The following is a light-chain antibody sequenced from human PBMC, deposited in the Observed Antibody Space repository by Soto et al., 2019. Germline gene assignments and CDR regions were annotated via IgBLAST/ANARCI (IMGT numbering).Light chain of an antibody. CDR1: QSISSW. Sequence: DIQMNQSPSTLSASVGDRVTITCRASQSISSWLAWYQQKPGKAPKLLTYKASSLESGVPSRFSGSGSGTEFTLTISSLQPDDFATYYCQQYNSYLFTFGPGTKVDIK. CDR3: QQYNSYLFT. V-gene: IGKV1-5*03. CDR2: KAS. J-gene: IGKJ3*01.